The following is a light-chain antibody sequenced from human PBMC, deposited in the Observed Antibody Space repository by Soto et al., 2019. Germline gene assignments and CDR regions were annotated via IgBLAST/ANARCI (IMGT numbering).Light chain of an antibody. CDR2: AAS. V-gene: IGKV1-17*01. CDR1: QGIRND. CDR3: LQHSTYPLT. Sequence: DIQMTQFPSSLSAAVGDRVTSTCRASQGIRNDLGWYQQKPGKAPKRLIYAASSLQSGVPSRFSGSGSGTEFTLAISSLQPEDSATFYCLQHSTYPLTFGQGTKVEIK. J-gene: IGKJ1*01.